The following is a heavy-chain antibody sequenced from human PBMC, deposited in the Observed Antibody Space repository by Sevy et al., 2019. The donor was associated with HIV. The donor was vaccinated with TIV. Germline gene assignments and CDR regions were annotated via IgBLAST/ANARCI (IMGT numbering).Heavy chain of an antibody. V-gene: IGHV3-48*01. CDR3: ARGPHGIDY. D-gene: IGHD1-26*01. J-gene: IGHJ4*02. CDR1: GFTFSSYS. CDR2: ISSSSSTI. Sequence: GGSLRLSCAASGFTFSSYSMNWVRQAPGKGLEWVSYISSSSSTIYYADSVKGRFTISRDNAKNSLFLQMNSLRAEDTAVYYCARGPHGIDYWGQGTLVTVSA.